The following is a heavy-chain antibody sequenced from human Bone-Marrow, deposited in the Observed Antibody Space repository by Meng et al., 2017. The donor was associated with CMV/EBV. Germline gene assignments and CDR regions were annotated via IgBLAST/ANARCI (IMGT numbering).Heavy chain of an antibody. CDR3: ASITTSYTRFDY. CDR2: IYYGGST. V-gene: IGHV4-39*07. J-gene: IGHJ4*02. D-gene: IGHD4-11*01. CDR1: GGSIGTSGYY. Sequence: SETLSLTCTVSGGSIGTSGYYWGWIRQPPGKGLEWIGSIYYGGSTYYSPSLKNRVTISLDTSKSQFSLNLNSVTAADTAIYYCASITTSYTRFDYWGQGTLVTVSS.